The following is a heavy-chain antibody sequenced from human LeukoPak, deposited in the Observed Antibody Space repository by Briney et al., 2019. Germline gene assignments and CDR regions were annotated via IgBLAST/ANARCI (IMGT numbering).Heavy chain of an antibody. D-gene: IGHD5-12*01. V-gene: IGHV3-30*18. CDR1: GFTFSSYG. CDR3: AKWGRLYSGQYYFDY. Sequence: GGSLRLSCAASGFTFSSYGMHWVRQAPGKGLEWVAVISYDGSNKYYADSVKGRFTISRDNFKNTLYLQMNSLRAEDTAVYYCAKWGRLYSGQYYFDYWGQGTLVTVSS. J-gene: IGHJ4*02. CDR2: ISYDGSNK.